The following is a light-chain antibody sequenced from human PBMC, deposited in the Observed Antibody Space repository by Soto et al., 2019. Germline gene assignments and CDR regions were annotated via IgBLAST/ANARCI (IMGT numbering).Light chain of an antibody. Sequence: EIVMTQSPATLSVSPGERATLSCRASQSVNSNLAWYQQKPGQAPRLLIYRASTRATGIPARFSGSGSGTDFTLTISGLQSEDVAVYYCQQYNNWPRTFGQGTKVEIK. J-gene: IGKJ1*01. V-gene: IGKV3-15*01. CDR2: RAS. CDR1: QSVNSN. CDR3: QQYNNWPRT.